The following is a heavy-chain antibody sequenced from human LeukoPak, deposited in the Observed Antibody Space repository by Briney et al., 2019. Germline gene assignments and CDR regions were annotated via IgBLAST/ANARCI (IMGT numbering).Heavy chain of an antibody. V-gene: IGHV3-23*01. J-gene: IGHJ6*02. CDR3: ARGSTVVVPAAIRGPIPYYYYYGMDV. D-gene: IGHD2-2*02. CDR1: GFTFSSYA. Sequence: PGGSLRLSCAASGFTFSSYAMSWVRQAPGKGLEWVSAISGSGGSTYYADSVKGRFTISRDNSKNTLYLQMNSLRAEDTAVYYCARGSTVVVPAAIRGPIPYYYYYGMDVWGQGTTVTVSS. CDR2: ISGSGGST.